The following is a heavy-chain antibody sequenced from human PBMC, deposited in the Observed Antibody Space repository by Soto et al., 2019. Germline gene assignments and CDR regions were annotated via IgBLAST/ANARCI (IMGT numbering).Heavy chain of an antibody. CDR2: IKQDGSEK. CDR1: GFTFSSYW. V-gene: IGHV3-7*05. D-gene: IGHD3-10*01. J-gene: IGHJ6*02. Sequence: QPGGSLRLSCAASGFTFSSYWMSWVRQAPGKGLEWVANIKQDGSEKYYVDSVKGRFTISRDNAKNSLYLQMNSLRAEDTAVYYCARDRGPVYYGSGSYYKHYYYYYGMDVWGQGTTVTVSS. CDR3: ARDRGPVYYGSGSYYKHYYYYYGMDV.